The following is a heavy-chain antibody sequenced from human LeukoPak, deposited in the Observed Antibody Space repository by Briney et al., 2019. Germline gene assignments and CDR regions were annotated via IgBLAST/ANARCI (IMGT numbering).Heavy chain of an antibody. CDR2: IQEDGSEK. V-gene: IGHV3-7*01. CDR3: AKENYYDSSGYYYYYYYYMDV. D-gene: IGHD3-22*01. Sequence: TGGSLRLSCATSALTFSDYWMSWVRQTPGKGLEWVANIQEDGSEKYYVDSVKGRFTISRDNSKNTLYLQMNSLRAEDTAVYYCAKENYYDSSGYYYYYYYYMDVWGKGTTVTVSS. J-gene: IGHJ6*03. CDR1: ALTFSDYW.